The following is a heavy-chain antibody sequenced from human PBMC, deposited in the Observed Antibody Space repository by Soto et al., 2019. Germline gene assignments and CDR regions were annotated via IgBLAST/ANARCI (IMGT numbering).Heavy chain of an antibody. CDR3: ARLTRAIVVVVAATPNAFDI. CDR2: INHSGST. V-gene: IGHV4-34*01. CDR1: GGSFSGYY. D-gene: IGHD2-15*01. J-gene: IGHJ3*02. Sequence: QVQLQQWGAGLLKPSETLSLTCAVYGGSFSGYYWSWIRQPPGKGLELIGEINHSGSTNYNPSLKVRVTISVDTSNNQFSLKLSSVTAADTAVYYCARLTRAIVVVVAATPNAFDIWGQGTMVTVSS.